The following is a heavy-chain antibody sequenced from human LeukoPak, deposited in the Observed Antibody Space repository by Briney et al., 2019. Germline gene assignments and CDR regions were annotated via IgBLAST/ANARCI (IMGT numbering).Heavy chain of an antibody. CDR1: KFTFSNYA. CDR3: AKRSIFWTGYLDY. Sequence: PGGSLRLSCTAFKFTFSNYAMSWVRQAPGKGLEWVSVISGSGGSTYYADSVKGRFTISRDNSKDTLFLQMNSLRTEDTAVYYCAKRSIFWTGYLDYWGQGALVTVSS. V-gene: IGHV3-23*01. CDR2: ISGSGGST. D-gene: IGHD3/OR15-3a*01. J-gene: IGHJ4*02.